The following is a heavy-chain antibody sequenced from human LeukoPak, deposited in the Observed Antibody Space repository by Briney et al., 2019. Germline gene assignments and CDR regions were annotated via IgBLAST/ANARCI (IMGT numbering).Heavy chain of an antibody. Sequence: PSETLSLTCAVSGYSITSDYYWGWIRQPPGKGLEWIGEINHSGSTNYNPSLKSRVTISVDTSKNQFSLKLSSVTAADTAVYYCARVVGVRAETFDHWGQGTLVTVSS. J-gene: IGHJ4*02. V-gene: IGHV4-38-2*01. CDR1: GYSITSDYY. CDR2: INHSGST. CDR3: ARVVGVRAETFDH. D-gene: IGHD2-8*01.